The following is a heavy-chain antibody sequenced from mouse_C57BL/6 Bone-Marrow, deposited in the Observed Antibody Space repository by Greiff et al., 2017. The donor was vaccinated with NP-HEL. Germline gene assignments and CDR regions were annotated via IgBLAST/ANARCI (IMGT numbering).Heavy chain of an antibody. J-gene: IGHJ2*01. CDR1: GYSITSGYY. CDR3: ARGLITTVPDY. Sequence: ESGPGLVKPSQSLSLTCSVTGYSITSGYYWNWLRQFPGNKLEWMGYISYDGSNNYNPSLKNRISITRDTSKNQFFLKLNSVTTEDTATYYCARGLITTVPDYWGQGTTLTVSS. V-gene: IGHV3-6*01. CDR2: ISYDGSN. D-gene: IGHD1-1*01.